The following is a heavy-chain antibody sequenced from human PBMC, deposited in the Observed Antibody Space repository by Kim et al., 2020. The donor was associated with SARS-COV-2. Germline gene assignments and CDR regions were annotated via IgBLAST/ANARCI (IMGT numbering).Heavy chain of an antibody. D-gene: IGHD2-2*01. V-gene: IGHV3-33*06. CDR3: AKSQLPLNYYYGMDV. Sequence: DSVKGRLTISRDNSQNTLYLQMNSLRAEDTAVYYCAKSQLPLNYYYGMDVWGQGTTVTVSS. J-gene: IGHJ6*02.